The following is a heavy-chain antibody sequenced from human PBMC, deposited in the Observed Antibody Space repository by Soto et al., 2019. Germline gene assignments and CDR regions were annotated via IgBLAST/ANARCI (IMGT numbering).Heavy chain of an antibody. J-gene: IGHJ4*02. CDR3: ARDQVRGAAAGVFDY. CDR1: GFTFSSYG. D-gene: IGHD6-25*01. V-gene: IGHV3-33*01. CDR2: IWYDGSNK. Sequence: QVQLVESGGGVVQPGRSLRLSCAASGFTFSSYGMHWVRQAPGKGLEWVAVIWYDGSNKYYADSVKGRFTISRDNSKNTLYLQMNRLRAEDTAVYYCARDQVRGAAAGVFDYWGQGTLVTVSS.